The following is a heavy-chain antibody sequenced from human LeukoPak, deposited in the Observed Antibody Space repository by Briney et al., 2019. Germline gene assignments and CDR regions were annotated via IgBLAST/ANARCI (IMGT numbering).Heavy chain of an antibody. J-gene: IGHJ4*02. CDR1: GDSVSSGGYY. Sequence: PSETLSLTCTVSGDSVSSGGYYWSWIRQPPGKGLEWIGYIYYSGSTNYNPSLKSRVTTSVDTSKNQFSLKLNSVTAADTAVYYCARARRDEYYFDYWGQGTLVTVSS. CDR3: ARARRDEYYFDY. CDR2: IYYSGST. V-gene: IGHV4-61*08. D-gene: IGHD2-21*02.